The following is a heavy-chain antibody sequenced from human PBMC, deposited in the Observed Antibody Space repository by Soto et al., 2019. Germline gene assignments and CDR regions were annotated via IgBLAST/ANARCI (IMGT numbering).Heavy chain of an antibody. Sequence: QVQLVQSGAEVKKPAASVKVSCKASGFTFTTYGFTWVRQAPGQGLEWMGWISAYTGNTNYAQKFQGRVTMTTDTSTSTAYMELRSLRSDDTAVYYCAREQEKWFDPWGQGTLVTVSS. CDR1: GFTFTTYG. J-gene: IGHJ5*02. CDR3: AREQEKWFDP. CDR2: ISAYTGNT. V-gene: IGHV1-18*04.